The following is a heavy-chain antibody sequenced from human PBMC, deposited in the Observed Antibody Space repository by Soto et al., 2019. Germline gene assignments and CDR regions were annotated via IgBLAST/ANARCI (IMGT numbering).Heavy chain of an antibody. V-gene: IGHV4-34*01. D-gene: IGHD1-26*01. Sequence: SETLSLTCAVYGGSFSGYYWSWIRQPPGKGLEWIGEINHSGSTNYNPSLKSRVTISVDTSKNQFSLKLSSVTAADTAVYYCARGPYSVRLYYNSTDVWGKRPTVTVSS. CDR1: GGSFSGYY. CDR3: ARGPYSVRLYYNSTDV. J-gene: IGHJ6*03. CDR2: INHSGST.